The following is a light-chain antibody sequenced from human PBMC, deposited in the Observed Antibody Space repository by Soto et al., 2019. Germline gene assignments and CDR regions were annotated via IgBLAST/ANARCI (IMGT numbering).Light chain of an antibody. Sequence: IHMTHAPSSLSVSFGDIVTITFRTIQNINAWLAWYQQRPGQAPKLLIYDASTVQSGVPSRFSGSGSGTEFTLTISSLQPDDSATYYCQHYSLYSPWTFGQGTKVDI. CDR3: QHYSLYSPWT. CDR2: DAS. V-gene: IGKV1-5*01. CDR1: QNINAW. J-gene: IGKJ1*01.